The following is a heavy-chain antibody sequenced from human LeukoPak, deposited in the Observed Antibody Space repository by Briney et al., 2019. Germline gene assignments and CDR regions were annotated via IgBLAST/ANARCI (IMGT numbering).Heavy chain of an antibody. D-gene: IGHD3-16*01. CDR2: IQTSGST. CDR1: GGSISSGNYY. V-gene: IGHV4-61*02. Sequence: SETLSLTCTVSGGSISSGNYYWTWIRQPAGKGLEWIGRIQTSGSTNYNPSLKSRVTISVDTSKNQFSLKLSSVAAADTAVYYCARRGGRAGRLAGFDYWGQGTLVTVSS. CDR3: ARRGGRAGRLAGFDY. J-gene: IGHJ4*02.